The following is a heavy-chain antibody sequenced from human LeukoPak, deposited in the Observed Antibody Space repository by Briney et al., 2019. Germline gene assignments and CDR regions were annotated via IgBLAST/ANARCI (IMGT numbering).Heavy chain of an antibody. D-gene: IGHD6-13*01. CDR2: ISSSGVST. CDR1: GFTFSSYA. V-gene: IGHV3-23*01. J-gene: IGHJ4*02. CDR3: ARGGIAATGL. Sequence: PGGSLRLSCAASGFTFSSYAMSWVRQAPGKGLEWVSAISSSGVSTYYADSVKGRFTISRDNSKNTLYLQLNSLRAEDTAVYHCARGGIAATGLWGQGTLVTVSS.